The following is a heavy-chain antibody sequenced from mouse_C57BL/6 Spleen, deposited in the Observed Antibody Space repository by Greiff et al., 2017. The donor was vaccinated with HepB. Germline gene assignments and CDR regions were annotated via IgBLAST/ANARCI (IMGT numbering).Heavy chain of an antibody. D-gene: IGHD4-1*01. CDR3: ARWEVSARFAS. V-gene: IGHV1-80*01. J-gene: IGHJ3*01. CDR2: IYPGDGDT. Sequence: VKLMESGAELVKPGASVKISCKASGYAFSSYWMNWVKQRPGKGLEWIGQIYPGDGDTNYNGKFKGKATLTADKSSSTAYMQLSSLTSEDPAVYFCARWEVSARFASWAQGPLVPVS. CDR1: GYAFSSYW.